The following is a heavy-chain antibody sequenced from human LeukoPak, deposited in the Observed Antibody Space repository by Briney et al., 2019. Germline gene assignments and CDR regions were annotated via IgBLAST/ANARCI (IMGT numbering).Heavy chain of an antibody. Sequence: GGSLRLSCAASGFTFSSYAMSWVRQAPGKGLEWVSIIYSGGSTYYAGSVKGRFTISRDNSKNTLYLQMNSLRAEDTAVYYCSRMSPDYWGQGTLVTVSS. CDR1: GFTFSSYA. V-gene: IGHV3-66*01. CDR2: IYSGGST. CDR3: SRMSPDY. J-gene: IGHJ4*02.